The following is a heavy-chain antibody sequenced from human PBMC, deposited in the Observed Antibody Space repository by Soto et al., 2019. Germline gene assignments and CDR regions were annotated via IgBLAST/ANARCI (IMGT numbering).Heavy chain of an antibody. D-gene: IGHD1-26*01. J-gene: IGHJ6*02. CDR2: IYTGGST. CDR1: GFTVSSNY. Sequence: GGSLRLSCAASGFTVSSNYMSWVRQAPGKGLEWVSFIYTGGSTYYADSVKGRFTISRDNSKNTLYLQMNSLRAEDTAVYYCARDLLSERVGLPRLLDYCYLMAVWGQGTTVTVSS. V-gene: IGHV3-66*01. CDR3: ARDLLSERVGLPRLLDYCYLMAV.